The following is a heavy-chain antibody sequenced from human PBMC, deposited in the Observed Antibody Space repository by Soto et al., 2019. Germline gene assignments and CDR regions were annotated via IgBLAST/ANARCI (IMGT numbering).Heavy chain of an antibody. V-gene: IGHV1-3*01. J-gene: IGHJ4*02. CDR3: ARVQGSGWPPYDY. Sequence: QVRLVQSGAEVKKPGASVKVSCKASGYTFTSYAMHWVRQAPGQRLEWMGWINAGNGNTKYSQKFQGRVTITRDTSASTAYMELSSLRSEDTAVYYCARVQGSGWPPYDYWGQGTLVTVSS. CDR2: INAGNGNT. CDR1: GYTFTSYA. D-gene: IGHD6-19*01.